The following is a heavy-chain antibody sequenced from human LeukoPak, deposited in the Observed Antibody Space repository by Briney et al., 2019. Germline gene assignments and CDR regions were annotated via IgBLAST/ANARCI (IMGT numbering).Heavy chain of an antibody. Sequence: PSGTLSLPCTVSGGSIISYYWSWIRQPPGKGLEWSGYIYYSGSTNYNPSLKSRVTISVDTSKNQFSLNLSSVTATDTAVYYCARVRSGYSYGPFDYCGQGTLVTVSS. CDR1: GGSIISYY. V-gene: IGHV4-59*01. CDR3: ARVRSGYSYGPFDY. CDR2: IYYSGST. D-gene: IGHD5-18*01. J-gene: IGHJ4*02.